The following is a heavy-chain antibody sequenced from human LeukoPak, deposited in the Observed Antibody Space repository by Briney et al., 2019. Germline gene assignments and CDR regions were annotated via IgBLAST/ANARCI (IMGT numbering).Heavy chain of an antibody. J-gene: IGHJ4*02. Sequence: GGSLRLSCAASGFTFSDYYMNWIHQAPGKGLEWVSYIASSGSTIYYADSVKGRFTISRDNAKNSLYLQMNSLRVEDTAVYYCASQRRWGFDYWGQGPLVTVSS. D-gene: IGHD5-24*01. V-gene: IGHV3-11*04. CDR1: GFTFSDYY. CDR2: IASSGSTI. CDR3: ASQRRWGFDY.